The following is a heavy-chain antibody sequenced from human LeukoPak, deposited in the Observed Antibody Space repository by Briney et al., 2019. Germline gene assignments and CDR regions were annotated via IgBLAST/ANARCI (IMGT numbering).Heavy chain of an antibody. CDR1: GGSISSSSYY. CDR2: IYYSGST. Sequence: SETLSLTCTVSGGSISSSSYYWGWIRQPPGKGLEWIGSIYYSGSTYYNPSLKSRVTISVDTSKNHVSLKLSSVTAADTAVYYCARHEGAAAADADYFDYWGQGTLVTVSS. V-gene: IGHV4-39*01. CDR3: ARHEGAAAADADYFDY. J-gene: IGHJ4*02. D-gene: IGHD6-13*01.